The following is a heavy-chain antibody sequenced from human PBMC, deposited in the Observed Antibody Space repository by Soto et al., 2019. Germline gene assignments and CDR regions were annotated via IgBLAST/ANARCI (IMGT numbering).Heavy chain of an antibody. CDR2: ISAYNGNT. V-gene: IGHV1-18*01. Sequence: CTASGYTFTSYAISWVRQAPGQGLEWMGWISAYNGNTNYAQKLQGRVTMTTDTSTSTAYMQLSSLRSGDTAVYYCARSGGLDRDFNYWGQGSLVTVSS. D-gene: IGHD2-15*01. J-gene: IGHJ4*02. CDR3: ARSGGLDRDFNY. CDR1: GYTFTSYA.